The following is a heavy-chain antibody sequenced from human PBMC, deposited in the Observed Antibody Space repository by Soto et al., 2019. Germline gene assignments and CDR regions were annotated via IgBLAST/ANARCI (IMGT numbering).Heavy chain of an antibody. J-gene: IGHJ3*02. D-gene: IGHD2-8*01. V-gene: IGHV4-4*07. CDR3: ARVIIGCTNGVCYDAFDI. CDR1: GGCIRIYD. CDR2: IYTSGST. Sequence: SETLSLSCTVSGGCIRIYDWSWIRQPAGKGLEWIGRIYTSGSTNYNPSLKSRVTMSVDTSKNQFSLKLSSVTAADTAVYYCARVIIGCTNGVCYDAFDIWGQGTMVTVSS.